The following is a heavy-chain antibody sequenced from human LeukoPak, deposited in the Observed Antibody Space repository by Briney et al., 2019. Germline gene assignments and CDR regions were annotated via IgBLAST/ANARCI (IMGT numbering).Heavy chain of an antibody. CDR3: ARSPGGWFNWFDP. J-gene: IGHJ5*02. D-gene: IGHD2-15*01. Sequence: GRSLRLSCAASGFTFSSYAMHWVRQAPGKGLEWVAVISYDGSNKYYADSVKGRFTISRDNSKNTLYLQMNSLRAEDTAVYYCARSPGGWFNWFDPWGQGTLVTVSS. CDR1: GFTFSSYA. CDR2: ISYDGSNK. V-gene: IGHV3-30-3*01.